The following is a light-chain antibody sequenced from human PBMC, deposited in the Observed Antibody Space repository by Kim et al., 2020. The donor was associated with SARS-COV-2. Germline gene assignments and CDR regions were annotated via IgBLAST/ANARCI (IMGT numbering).Light chain of an antibody. CDR3: QQYSSSPAT. V-gene: IGKV3-20*01. CDR2: GAS. CDR1: QSVSSNY. Sequence: LSPGERATLPCRARQSVSSNYLAWYQQKPGQAPRLLIYGASSRATGIPDRFSGSGSGTDFTLTITRLEPEDFAVYYCQQYSSSPATFGQGTKVDI. J-gene: IGKJ1*01.